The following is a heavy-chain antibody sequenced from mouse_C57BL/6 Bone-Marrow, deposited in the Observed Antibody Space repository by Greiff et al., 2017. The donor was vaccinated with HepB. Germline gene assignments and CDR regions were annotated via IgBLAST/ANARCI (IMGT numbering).Heavy chain of an antibody. V-gene: IGHV1-82*01. CDR3: ARGKEDSSGYGDY. J-gene: IGHJ2*01. D-gene: IGHD3-2*02. CDR1: GYAFSSSW. CDR2: IYPGDGDT. Sequence: VKLQESGPELVKPGASVKISCKASGYAFSSSWMNWVKQRPGKGLEWIGRIYPGDGDTNYNGKFKGKATMTADKSSSTAYMQLSSLTSEDSAVYFCARGKEDSSGYGDYWGQGTTLTVSS.